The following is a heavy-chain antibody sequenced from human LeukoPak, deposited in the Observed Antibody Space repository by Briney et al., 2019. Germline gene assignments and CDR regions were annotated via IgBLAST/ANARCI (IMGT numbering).Heavy chain of an antibody. CDR1: GFTFSNYI. J-gene: IGHJ6*02. CDR3: ARDPAFDWFYYYYGMDV. CDR2: IGGSVNST. V-gene: IGHV3-23*01. D-gene: IGHD3-9*01. Sequence: GGSLILSCAASGFTFSNYILSWVRQAPGKGLEWVSSIGGSVNSTYYADSVKGRFTISRDNSKNTLYLQMNSLRAEDTAVYYCARDPAFDWFYYYYGMDVWGLGTTVIVSS.